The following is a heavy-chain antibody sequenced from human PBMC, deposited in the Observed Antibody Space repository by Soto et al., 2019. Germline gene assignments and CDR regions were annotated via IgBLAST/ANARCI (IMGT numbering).Heavy chain of an antibody. V-gene: IGHV4-31*03. CDR2: IYYSGST. CDR3: ARGSGGRFLDGGGMDV. J-gene: IGHJ6*02. Sequence: QVQLQESGPGLVKPSQTLSLTCTVSGGSISSGGYYWSWIRQHPGKGLEWIGYIYYSGSTYYNPSLKSRVTISVDTSKNQFSLKLSSVTAADTAVYYCARGSGGRFLDGGGMDVWGQGTTVTVSS. D-gene: IGHD3-3*01. CDR1: GGSISSGGYY.